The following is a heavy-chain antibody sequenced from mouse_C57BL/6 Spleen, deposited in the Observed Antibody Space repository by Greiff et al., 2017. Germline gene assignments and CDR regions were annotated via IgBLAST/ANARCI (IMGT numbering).Heavy chain of an antibody. V-gene: IGHV1-4*01. Sequence: QVHVKPSGAELARPGASVKMSCKASGYTFTSYTMHWVKQRPGQGLEWIGYINPSSGYTKYNQKFKDKATLTADKSSSTAYMQLSSLTSEDSAVYYCARSDWDYYFDYWGQGTTLTVSS. CDR3: ARSDWDYYFDY. J-gene: IGHJ2*01. D-gene: IGHD4-1*01. CDR1: GYTFTSYT. CDR2: INPSSGYT.